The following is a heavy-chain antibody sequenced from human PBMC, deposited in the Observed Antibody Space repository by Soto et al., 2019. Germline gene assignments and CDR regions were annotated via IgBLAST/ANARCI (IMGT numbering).Heavy chain of an antibody. CDR3: ARGGLTYYYGSGSSNCYYGMDV. V-gene: IGHV1-2*04. CDR2: INPNSGGT. J-gene: IGHJ6*02. D-gene: IGHD3-10*01. CDR1: GYTFTGYY. Sequence: ASVKVSCKASGYTFTGYYMHWVRQAPGQGLEWMGWINPNSGGTNYAQKFQGWVTMTRDTSISTAYMELSRLRSDDTAVYYCARGGLTYYYGSGSSNCYYGMDVWGQGTTVTVSS.